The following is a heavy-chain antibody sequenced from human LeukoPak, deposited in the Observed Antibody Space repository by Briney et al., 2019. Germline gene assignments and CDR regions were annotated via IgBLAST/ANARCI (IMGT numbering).Heavy chain of an antibody. V-gene: IGHV1-2*02. CDR3: ARDHGSGSYYNGPPGPNWFDP. J-gene: IGHJ5*02. Sequence: KPGASVKVSCKASGYTFTGYYMHWVRQAPGQGLEWMGWINPKNGGTKYAQKFQGRVTMTRDTSISTAYMELSRLRSDDTAVYYCARDHGSGSYYNGPPGPNWFDPWGQGTLVTVSS. D-gene: IGHD3-10*01. CDR1: GYTFTGYY. CDR2: INPKNGGT.